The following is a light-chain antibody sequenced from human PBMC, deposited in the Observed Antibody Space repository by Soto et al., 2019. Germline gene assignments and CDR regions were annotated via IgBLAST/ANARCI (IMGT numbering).Light chain of an antibody. Sequence: QSALTQPPSASGSPGQSVTISCTGTSSDDGGYNYVSWYQQHPGKAPKRMIYEVSKRPSGVPDRFSGSKSGNTASLTVSGLQAEDEADYYCSSYAGSNNFGVFGTGTKVTVL. V-gene: IGLV2-8*01. J-gene: IGLJ1*01. CDR2: EVS. CDR3: SSYAGSNNFGV. CDR1: SSDDGGYNY.